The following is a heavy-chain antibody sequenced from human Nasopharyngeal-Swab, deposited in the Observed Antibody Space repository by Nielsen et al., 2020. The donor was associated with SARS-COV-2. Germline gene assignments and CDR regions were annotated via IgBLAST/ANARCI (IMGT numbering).Heavy chain of an antibody. V-gene: IGHV3-30*03. Sequence: GESLKISCAASGYSFSSYGMHWVRQAPGKGLEWVAVITHDRRFDFYADSVKGRFTVSRDTSTLYLQMNSLRAEDTAVYWCGRWNDRGAGGNYGIDVWGQGTTVTVSS. CDR1: GYSFSSYG. CDR3: GRWNDRGAGGNYGIDV. D-gene: IGHD3-22*01. J-gene: IGHJ6*02. CDR2: ITHDRRFD.